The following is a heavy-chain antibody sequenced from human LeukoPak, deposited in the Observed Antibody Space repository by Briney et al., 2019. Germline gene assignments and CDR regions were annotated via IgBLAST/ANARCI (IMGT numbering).Heavy chain of an antibody. CDR2: ISGSGHDI. D-gene: IGHD3-22*01. CDR1: GFTFSDSY. V-gene: IGHV3-11*04. Sequence: GGSLRLSCAASGFTFSDSYMTWVRQAPGKGVEWVAYISGSGHDINYSESAKGRFTISRDNAKNSLYLQINSLRAEDTAIYFCARRGYYDRSGYDYWGQGTLVTVSS. CDR3: ARRGYYDRSGYDY. J-gene: IGHJ4*02.